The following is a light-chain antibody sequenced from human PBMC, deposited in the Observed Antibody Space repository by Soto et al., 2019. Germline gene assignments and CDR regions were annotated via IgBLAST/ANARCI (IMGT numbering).Light chain of an antibody. CDR2: DAS. V-gene: IGKV3-11*01. CDR1: QSVSNY. CDR3: QQRSKWL. J-gene: IGKJ3*01. Sequence: ENVLTQSPATLSLSPGERATLSCRASQSVSNYVAWYQQKPGQAPRLLIYDASNSATGIPARFSGSGSGTDFTLTISSLEPEDFEVYYCQQRSKWLFGPGTKVDIK.